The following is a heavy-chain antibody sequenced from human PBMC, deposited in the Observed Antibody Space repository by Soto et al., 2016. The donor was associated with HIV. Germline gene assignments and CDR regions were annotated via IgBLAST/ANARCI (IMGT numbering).Heavy chain of an antibody. CDR3: ARDGRGYCSGGSCYSHSYYYGMDV. V-gene: IGHV3-53*02. D-gene: IGHD2-15*01. CDR2: IYSGGST. Sequence: EVQLVETGGGLIQPGGSLRLSCAASGFTVSSNYMSWVRQAPGKGLEWVSVIYSGGSTYYADSVKGRFTISRDNSKNTLYLQMNSLRAEDTAVYYCARDGRGYCSGGSCYSHSYYYGMDVWGQGTTVTVSS. J-gene: IGHJ6*02. CDR1: GFTVSSNY.